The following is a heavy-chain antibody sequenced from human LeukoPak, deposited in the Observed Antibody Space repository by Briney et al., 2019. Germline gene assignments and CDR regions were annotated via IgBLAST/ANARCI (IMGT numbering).Heavy chain of an antibody. Sequence: GGSLRLSCAASGFTFSSYQMNWVRQAPGKGVEWVSHISSSGSTIYYAAFVKGRFTISRDNAKNPLYLQMNSLRAEDTALYYCAREYGNYRDYWGQGTLVIVSS. CDR3: AREYGNYRDY. J-gene: IGHJ4*02. CDR2: ISSSGSTI. CDR1: GFTFSSYQ. D-gene: IGHD4-17*01. V-gene: IGHV3-48*03.